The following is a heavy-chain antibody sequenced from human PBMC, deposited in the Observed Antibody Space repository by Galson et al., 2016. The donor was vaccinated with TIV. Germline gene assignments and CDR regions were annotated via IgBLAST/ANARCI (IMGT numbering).Heavy chain of an antibody. Sequence: QSGAEVKKPGESLKISCKGSGYRFATSWIGWVRQMPGKGLEWMGIIYPGDSDTRYSRSFQGQVTISADKSTKTAYLQWRSLKASDTAMYYCARLGCCTGDNCLPYESFARWGQGTMVTVSA. CDR3: ARLGCCTGDNCLPYESFAR. V-gene: IGHV5-51*01. D-gene: IGHD2-8*02. J-gene: IGHJ3*01. CDR1: GYRFATSW. CDR2: IYPGDSDT.